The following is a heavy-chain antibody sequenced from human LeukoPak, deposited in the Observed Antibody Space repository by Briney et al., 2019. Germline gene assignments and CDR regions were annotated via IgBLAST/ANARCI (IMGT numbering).Heavy chain of an antibody. D-gene: IGHD2-21*01. CDR2: IRYDGSNK. V-gene: IGHV3-30*02. CDR1: GFTFSSYG. J-gene: IGHJ4*02. Sequence: PGGSLRLSCAASGFTFSSYGMHWVRQAPGKGLEWVAFIRYDGSNKYYADSVKGRFTISRDNSKNTLYLQMNSLRAEDTAVYYCAKIEHIVVVIAPFDYWGQGTLVTVSS. CDR3: AKIEHIVVVIAPFDY.